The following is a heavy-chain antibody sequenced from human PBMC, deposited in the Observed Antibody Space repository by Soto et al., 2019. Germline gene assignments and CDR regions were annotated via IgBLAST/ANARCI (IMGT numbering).Heavy chain of an antibody. J-gene: IGHJ6*03. Sequence: KQSPTLSLTCAISGDSVSSNTASWNWLRQSPSRGLEWLGRTYYRSKWSNDYAVAVKSRITINPDTSKNQFSLQLNSVTPEDTAVYYCTRGNYMDVWGEGTTVTVSS. CDR3: TRGNYMDV. CDR1: GDSVSSNTAS. V-gene: IGHV6-1*01. CDR2: TYYRSKWSN.